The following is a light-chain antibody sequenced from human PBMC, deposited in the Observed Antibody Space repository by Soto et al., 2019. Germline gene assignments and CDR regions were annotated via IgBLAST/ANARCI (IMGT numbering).Light chain of an antibody. Sequence: QAALTQAASVSGSPGQSITISCTGTSSDVGGYNYVSWYQQFPGKVPKLLIYNVSNRPSAVSNRFSGSKPGNTASLTISGLQAEDEADYFCTSSASGSLDVLGTGTKVTVL. V-gene: IGLV2-14*01. J-gene: IGLJ1*01. CDR1: SSDVGGYNY. CDR3: TSSASGSLDV. CDR2: NVS.